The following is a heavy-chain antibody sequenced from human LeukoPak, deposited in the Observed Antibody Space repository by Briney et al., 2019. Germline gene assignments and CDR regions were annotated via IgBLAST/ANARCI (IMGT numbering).Heavy chain of an antibody. J-gene: IGHJ4*02. D-gene: IGHD5-18*01. V-gene: IGHV1-69*04. Sequence: SVKVSCKASGGTFSSYTISWVRQAPGPGLDQMGRTHPIHGIAIYAQMYQGRVTIAADKSTSTAYMELSSLRSEDTAVYYCAREAAMALDWGQGTLVTVSS. CDR2: THPIHGIA. CDR1: GGTFSSYT. CDR3: AREAAMALD.